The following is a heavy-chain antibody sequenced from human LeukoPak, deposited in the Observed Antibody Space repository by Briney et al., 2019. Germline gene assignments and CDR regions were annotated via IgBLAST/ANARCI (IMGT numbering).Heavy chain of an antibody. CDR1: GFTLSSYW. CDR2: MNSDGRAT. J-gene: IGHJ4*02. Sequence: PGGSLRLSCAVSGFTLSSYWMHWVRRAPGKGLVWVSRMNSDGRATTYADSVKGRFTISRDNAKNTLYLQMNSLRVEYTAVYYCARECEATGFWALDYWGQGTLVTASS. V-gene: IGHV3-74*01. D-gene: IGHD3-16*01. CDR3: ARECEATGFWALDY.